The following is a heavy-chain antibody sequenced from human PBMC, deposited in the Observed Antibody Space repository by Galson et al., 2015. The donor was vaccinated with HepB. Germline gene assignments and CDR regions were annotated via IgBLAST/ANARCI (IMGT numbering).Heavy chain of an antibody. D-gene: IGHD2-15*01. J-gene: IGHJ6*02. CDR3: ARDFRSGYYFYYGMDV. Sequence: SLRLSCAASGFTLSSYTMNWVRQAPGKGLEWVSSISSSSSYTYYADSVKGRFTISRDNAKNSLYLQMNSLRAEDTAVYYCARDFRSGYYFYYGMDVWGQGTTVTVSS. CDR2: ISSSSSYT. V-gene: IGHV3-21*01. CDR1: GFTLSSYT.